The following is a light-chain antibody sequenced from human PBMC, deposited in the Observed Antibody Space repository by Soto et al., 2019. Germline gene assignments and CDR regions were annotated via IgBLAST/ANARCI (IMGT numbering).Light chain of an antibody. Sequence: EIVLTQSPGTLSLSPGERVTLSCRASQSVSSSYLAWYQQKPGQAPRLLIYGASSRATGIPDRFSGSGSGTDFTLTIIRLEPEDFAVYYCQQYGSPSGLTFGGGARLEIK. CDR2: GAS. V-gene: IGKV3-20*01. J-gene: IGKJ4*01. CDR1: QSVSSSY. CDR3: QQYGSPSGLT.